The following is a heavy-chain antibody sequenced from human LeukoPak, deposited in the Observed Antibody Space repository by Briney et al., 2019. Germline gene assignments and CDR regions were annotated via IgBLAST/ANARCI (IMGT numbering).Heavy chain of an antibody. V-gene: IGHV1-46*01. CDR3: ARDQEAIVY. CDR2: IYPRDGST. CDR1: GYSFTSNY. Sequence: ASVKASCRASGYSFTSNYVHWVRQAPGQGLEWMGMIYPRDGSTSYAQKFQGRVTVTRDTSTSTVHMELSGLRSEDTAVYYCARDQEAIVYWGQGTLVTVSS. J-gene: IGHJ4*02.